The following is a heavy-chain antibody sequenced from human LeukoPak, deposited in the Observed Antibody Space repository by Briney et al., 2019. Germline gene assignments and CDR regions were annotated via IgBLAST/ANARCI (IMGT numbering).Heavy chain of an antibody. D-gene: IGHD6-13*01. Sequence: PGRSLRLSCAASGFTFSSYAMHWVRQAPGKGLEWVAVISYDGSNKYYADSVKGRFTISRDNSKNTLYLQMNSLRAEDTAVYYCAKDLVFGIAAVEGYFDYWGQGTLVTVSS. CDR1: GFTFSSYA. J-gene: IGHJ4*02. CDR2: ISYDGSNK. CDR3: AKDLVFGIAAVEGYFDY. V-gene: IGHV3-30-3*01.